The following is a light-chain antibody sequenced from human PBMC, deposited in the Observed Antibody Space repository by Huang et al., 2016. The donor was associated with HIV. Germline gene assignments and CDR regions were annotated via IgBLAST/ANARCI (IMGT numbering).Light chain of an antibody. Sequence: VMMSQSPATLAASPGERVTLSCGASQSVNTNLAWYQQNPGQPPRLLIYAASTRATGVPARFAGSGSGTEFTLTIDSLQYDDFAVYCCQQYNKWPPEYTFGQGTRLEIK. CDR2: AAS. V-gene: IGKV3-15*01. J-gene: IGKJ2*01. CDR3: QQYNKWPPEYT. CDR1: QSVNTN.